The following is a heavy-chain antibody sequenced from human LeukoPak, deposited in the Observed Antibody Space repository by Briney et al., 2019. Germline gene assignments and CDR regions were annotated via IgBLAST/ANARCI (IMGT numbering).Heavy chain of an antibody. D-gene: IGHD1-7*01. J-gene: IGHJ4*02. V-gene: IGHV3-11*04. CDR1: GFTFSDYY. Sequence: GGSLRLSCAASGFTFSDYYMSWIRQAPGKGLEWVSYISSSGSTIYYADSVKGRFTISRDNAKNSLYLQMNSLRAEDTAVYYCARELDLYNWNYGGGYYFDYWGQGTLITVSS. CDR2: ISSSGSTI. CDR3: ARELDLYNWNYGGGYYFDY.